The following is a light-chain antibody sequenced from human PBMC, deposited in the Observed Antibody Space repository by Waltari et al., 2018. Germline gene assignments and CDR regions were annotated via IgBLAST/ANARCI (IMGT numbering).Light chain of an antibody. V-gene: IGLV7-46*01. CDR2: DTS. J-gene: IGLJ3*02. Sequence: QAVVTQEPSLTVSPGGTVTLTCGSSTGAATRGPYPYWSQQKPGQAPRTLIYDTSNKPSWTPARFSGSLLGGKAALTLSGAQPEDEAEYYCLLSYSGARVFGGGTKLTVL. CDR1: TGAATRGPY. CDR3: LLSYSGARV.